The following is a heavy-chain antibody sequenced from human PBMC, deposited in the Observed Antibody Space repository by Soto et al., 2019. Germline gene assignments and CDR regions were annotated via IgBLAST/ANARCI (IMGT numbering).Heavy chain of an antibody. D-gene: IGHD3-10*01. V-gene: IGHV3-33*01. CDR1: GFTFSSYG. J-gene: IGHJ6*03. CDR3: ARAARGSGSTKGKYYMDV. CDR2: IWYDGSNK. Sequence: GGSLRLSCAASGFTFSSYGMHWVRQAPGKGLEWVAVIWYDGSNKYYADSVKGRFTISRDNSKNTLYLQMNSLRAEDTAVYYCARAARGSGSTKGKYYMDVWGKGTTVTVSS.